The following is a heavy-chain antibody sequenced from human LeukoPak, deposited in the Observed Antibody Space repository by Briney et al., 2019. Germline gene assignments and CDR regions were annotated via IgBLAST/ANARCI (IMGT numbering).Heavy chain of an antibody. J-gene: IGHJ6*03. CDR2: IWYDGSNK. V-gene: IGHV3-33*06. Sequence: GGSLRLPCAASGFTFSSYGMHWVRQAPGKGLEWVAVIWYDGSNKYYADSVKGRFTISRDNSKNTLYLQMNSLRAEDTAVYYCAKVGSSWYDDYYYYMDVWGKGTTVTVSS. CDR1: GFTFSSYG. CDR3: AKVGSSWYDDYYYYMDV. D-gene: IGHD6-13*01.